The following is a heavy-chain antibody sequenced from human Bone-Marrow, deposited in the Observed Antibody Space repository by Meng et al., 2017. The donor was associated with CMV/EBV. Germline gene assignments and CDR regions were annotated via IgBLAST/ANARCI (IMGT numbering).Heavy chain of an antibody. V-gene: IGHV3-30-3*01. D-gene: IGHD1-26*01. CDR3: ARDSGSFNKFDY. Sequence: CAASGFTFSSYAMHWVRQAPGKGLEWVAVISYDGSNKYYADSVKGRFTISRDNSKNTLYLQVNSLRGEDTAVFYCARDSGSFNKFDYWGQGTLVTVSS. J-gene: IGHJ4*02. CDR2: ISYDGSNK. CDR1: GFTFSSYA.